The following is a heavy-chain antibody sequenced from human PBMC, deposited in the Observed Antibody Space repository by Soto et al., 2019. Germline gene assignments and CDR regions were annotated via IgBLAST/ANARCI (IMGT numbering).Heavy chain of an antibody. V-gene: IGHV3-53*01. CDR3: ARVDSSWAQSFDY. Sequence: PGGSLRLSCAASGFTVSSNYMSWVRQAPGKGLEWVSVIYSGGSTYYADSVKGRFTISRDNSKNTLYLQMNSLRAEDTAVYYCARVDSSWAQSFDYWGQGTLVTVSS. D-gene: IGHD6-13*01. CDR2: IYSGGST. J-gene: IGHJ4*02. CDR1: GFTVSSNY.